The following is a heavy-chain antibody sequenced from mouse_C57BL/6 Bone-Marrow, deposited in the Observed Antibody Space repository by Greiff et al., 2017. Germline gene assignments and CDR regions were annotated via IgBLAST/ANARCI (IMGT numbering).Heavy chain of an antibody. CDR1: GFTFSSYA. D-gene: IGHD1-1*01. V-gene: IGHV5-4*01. CDR3: ARGGDYYGKTFDV. CDR2: ISDGGSYT. Sequence: EVQVVESGGGLVKPGGSLKLSCAASGFTFSSYALSWFRQTPEQRLEWVATISDGGSYTSYPDNVKGRFTISRDNAKNNLYLQMSHLKSEDRAMYDCARGGDYYGKTFDVWGTGTTVTVSS. J-gene: IGHJ1*03.